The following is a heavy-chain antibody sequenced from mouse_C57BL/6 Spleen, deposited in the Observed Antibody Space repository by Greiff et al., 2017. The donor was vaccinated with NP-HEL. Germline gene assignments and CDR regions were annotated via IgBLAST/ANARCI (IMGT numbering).Heavy chain of an antibody. V-gene: IGHV1-55*01. CDR3: ARYAITTVVAPYAMDY. Sequence: QVQLQQPGAELVKPGASVKMSCKASGYTFTSYWITWVKQRPGQGLEWIGDIYPGSGSTNYNEKFKSKATLTVDTSSSTAYMQLSSLTSEDSAVYYCARYAITTVVAPYAMDYWGQGTSVTVSS. CDR2: IYPGSGST. J-gene: IGHJ4*01. D-gene: IGHD1-1*01. CDR1: GYTFTSYW.